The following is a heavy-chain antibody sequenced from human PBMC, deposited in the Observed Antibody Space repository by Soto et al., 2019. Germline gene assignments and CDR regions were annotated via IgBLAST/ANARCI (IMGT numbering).Heavy chain of an antibody. J-gene: IGHJ4*02. CDR3: ARTRWAYSSSSGYKPYGLHEYRKRRFDY. CDR1: GFTFSSYE. CDR2: ISSSGSTI. D-gene: IGHD6-6*01. Sequence: GGSLRLSCAASGFTFSSYEMNWVRQAPGKGLEWVSYISSSGSTIYYADSVKGRFTISRDNAKNSLYLQMNSLRAEDTAVYYCARTRWAYSSSSGYKPYGLHEYRKRRFDYWGQGTLVTVYS. V-gene: IGHV3-48*03.